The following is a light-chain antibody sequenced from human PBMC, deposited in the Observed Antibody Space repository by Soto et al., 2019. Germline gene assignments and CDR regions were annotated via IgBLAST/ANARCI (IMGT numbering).Light chain of an antibody. CDR1: QSVYNNY. J-gene: IGKJ4*01. CDR2: GAS. V-gene: IGKV3-20*01. CDR3: QQYGNSLT. Sequence: EIVLTQSPGTLSLSPGERVTLSCRASQSVYNNYLAWYQQRLGQAPRTLIYGASSRATGIPDRFSGSGSGTDFTLSISGLEPEDSAVYYCQQYGNSLTFGGGTKVEIK.